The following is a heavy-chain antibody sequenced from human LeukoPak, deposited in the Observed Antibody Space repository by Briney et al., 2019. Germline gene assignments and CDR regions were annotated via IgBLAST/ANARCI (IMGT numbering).Heavy chain of an antibody. D-gene: IGHD1-26*01. CDR1: GGSFRGYY. CDR3: ARGVSGSLYAYYFDY. V-gene: IGHV4-34*01. J-gene: IGHJ4*02. CDR2: INHSGST. Sequence: PSETLSLTCAVYGGSFRGYYWSWIRQPPGKGLEWIGEINHSGSTNYNPSLKSRVTISVDTSKNQFSLKLSSVTAADTAVYYCARGVSGSLYAYYFDYWGQGTLVTVSS.